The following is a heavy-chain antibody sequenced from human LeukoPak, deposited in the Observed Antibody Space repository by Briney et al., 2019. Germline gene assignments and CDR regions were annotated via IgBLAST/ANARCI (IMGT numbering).Heavy chain of an antibody. CDR1: GFTFSSYG. J-gene: IGHJ6*03. Sequence: GGSLRLSCAASGFTFSSYGMHWVRQAPGKGLEWVAFIRYDGSNKYYADSVKGRFTISRDNSKNTLYLQMNSLRAEDTAVYYCAKSFAPNYYYYYMDVWGKGTTVTVSS. D-gene: IGHD3-3*01. V-gene: IGHV3-30*02. CDR3: AKSFAPNYYYYYMDV. CDR2: IRYDGSNK.